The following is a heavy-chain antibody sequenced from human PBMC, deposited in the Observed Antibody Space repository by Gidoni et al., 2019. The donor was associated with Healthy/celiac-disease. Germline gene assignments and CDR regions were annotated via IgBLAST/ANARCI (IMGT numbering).Heavy chain of an antibody. Sequence: QRQLQESGPGLVKPSETLSLTGTVPGGSSNSRSSYWGWIRQPPGKGLAWIGRIYSSGRTYYTPSLKSLVTLSVDTSKIQFSLSLRSVTAAATAVYYCARHPIAVATGCAFDIWGQVTMVTVSS. CDR1: GGSSNSRSSY. CDR2: IYSSGRT. D-gene: IGHD6-19*01. CDR3: ARHPIAVATGCAFDI. J-gene: IGHJ3*02. V-gene: IGHV4-39*01.